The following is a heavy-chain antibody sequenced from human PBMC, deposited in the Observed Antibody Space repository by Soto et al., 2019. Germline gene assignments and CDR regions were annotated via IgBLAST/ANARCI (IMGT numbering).Heavy chain of an antibody. V-gene: IGHV1-8*01. CDR1: GYTFTSYD. CDR3: ARERTRGFDP. J-gene: IGHJ5*02. CDR2: MNPNSGNT. Sequence: QVQLVQSGAEVKKPGASVKVSCKASGYTFTSYDINWVRQATGQGLEWMGWMNPNSGNTAYAQKFLGRVTMTRNPSTCTAYMELSSLRSDDTAMYYCARERTRGFDPWGQGTLVTVSS.